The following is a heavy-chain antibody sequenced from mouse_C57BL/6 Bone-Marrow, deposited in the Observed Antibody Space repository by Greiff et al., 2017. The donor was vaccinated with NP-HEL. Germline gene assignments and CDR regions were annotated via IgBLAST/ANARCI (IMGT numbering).Heavy chain of an antibody. Sequence: EVMLVESGGGLVKPGGSLKLSCAASGFTFRDYGMHWVRQAPEKGLEWVAYISSGSSTIYYADTVKGRFIISRDYAKNTLFLPMTSLRSEDTAIYYCARRGPVVVAAAMDYWGQGTSVTVSS. J-gene: IGHJ4*01. CDR3: ARRGPVVVAAAMDY. D-gene: IGHD1-1*01. CDR2: ISSGSSTI. CDR1: GFTFRDYG. V-gene: IGHV5-17*01.